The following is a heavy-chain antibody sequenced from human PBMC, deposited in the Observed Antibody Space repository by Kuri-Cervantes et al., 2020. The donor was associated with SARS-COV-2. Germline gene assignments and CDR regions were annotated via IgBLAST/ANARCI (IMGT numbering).Heavy chain of an antibody. CDR3: GRGSWLQLWHRYSDS. V-gene: IGHV4-39*01. Sequence: SETLSLTCTVSGGSISSSSYYWGWIRQPPGKGLEWIGSIYYSGSTYYNPSLKSRVTISVDTSKNQFSLRLTSATAADTAVYYCGRGSWLQLWHRYSDSWGQGTLVTVSS. D-gene: IGHD5-24*01. CDR1: GGSISSSSYY. CDR2: IYYSGST. J-gene: IGHJ4*02.